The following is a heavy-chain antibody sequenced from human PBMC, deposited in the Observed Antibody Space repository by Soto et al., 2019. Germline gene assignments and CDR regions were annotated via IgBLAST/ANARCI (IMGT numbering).Heavy chain of an antibody. CDR2: IYYSGST. CDR3: ARDYSVQYDGDMEV. D-gene: IGHD1-26*01. J-gene: IGHJ6*01. V-gene: IGHV4-30-4*02. Sequence: PSDTLSLTCTFSVFAINSCDDHLSFIRQSPGKGLDLIGAIYYSGSTYYNPSLKSRIRMSVDTSKNQFSLKVNSVTSADTAVYYCARDYSVQYDGDMEVWGQGNTVNVSS. CDR1: VFAINSCDDH.